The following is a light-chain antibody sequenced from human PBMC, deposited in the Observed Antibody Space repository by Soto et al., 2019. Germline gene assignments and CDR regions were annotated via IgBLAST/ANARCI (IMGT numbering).Light chain of an antibody. J-gene: IGLJ3*02. V-gene: IGLV1-47*01. Sequence: QSVLTQSPSASRTPGQRVTISCSGSRSNIGRNFAYWYQHVPGTAPRLLIQRNNERPSGVPDRFSGSKSGTSVSLAISGLRSDDEATYYCAAWDDTLDAQVFGGGTKVTVL. CDR1: RSNIGRNF. CDR2: RNN. CDR3: AAWDDTLDAQV.